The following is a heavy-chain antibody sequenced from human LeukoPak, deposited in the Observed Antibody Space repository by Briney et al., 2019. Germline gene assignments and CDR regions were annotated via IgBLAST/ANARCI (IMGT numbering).Heavy chain of an antibody. V-gene: IGHV3-72*01. CDR1: GFTFSDHY. Sequence: GGSLRLSCAASGFTFSDHYMNWVRQAPGRGLEWVGRTRDKAKSYTTEYAASVKRRFTVTREDSKNSLSLQMNNVKTEDTAVYYCARDTHVAMDVWGKGTTVTVSS. J-gene: IGHJ6*04. D-gene: IGHD2-21*01. CDR2: TRDKAKSYTT. CDR3: ARDTHVAMDV.